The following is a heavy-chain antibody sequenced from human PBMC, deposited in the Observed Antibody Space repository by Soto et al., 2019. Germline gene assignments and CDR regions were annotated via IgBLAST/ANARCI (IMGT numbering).Heavy chain of an antibody. CDR2: FDPEDGET. D-gene: IGHD6-13*01. Sequence: GPVKGSRKVFGYNPPEFFMHWGGQAPGKGLEWMGGFDPEDGETIYAQKFQGRVTMTEDTSTDTAYMELSSLRSEDTAVYYCATGLAAAGWQVDYWGQGTLVTVSS. CDR1: GYNPPEFF. J-gene: IGHJ4*02. CDR3: ATGLAAAGWQVDY. V-gene: IGHV1-24*01.